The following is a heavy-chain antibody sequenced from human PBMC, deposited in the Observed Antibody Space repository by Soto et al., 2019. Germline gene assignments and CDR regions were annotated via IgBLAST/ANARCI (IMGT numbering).Heavy chain of an antibody. CDR1: GFTFSSHG. Sequence: QVQLVESGGGVVQPGRSLRLSCGASGFTFSSHGMHWDRQAPGKGLEWVAVIWYDGTNKYYADSVKGRFTISRDNSRNTVSLQMNSLRVEDTAVYYCARWGDNKVFDYWGQGTLVSVSS. CDR3: ARWGDNKVFDY. J-gene: IGHJ4*02. D-gene: IGHD3-10*01. V-gene: IGHV3-33*01. CDR2: IWYDGTNK.